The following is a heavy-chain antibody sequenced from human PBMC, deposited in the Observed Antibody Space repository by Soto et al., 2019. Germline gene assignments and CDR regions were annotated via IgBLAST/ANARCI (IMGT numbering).Heavy chain of an antibody. CDR1: GGSISSGGYY. Sequence: PSETLSLTCTVSGGSISSGGYYWSWIRQHPGKGLEWIGYIYYSGSTYYNPSLKSRVTISVDTSKNQFSLKLSSVTAADTAVYYCARDKDEGYNWPSGLFDYWGQGTLVTVSS. J-gene: IGHJ4*02. V-gene: IGHV4-31*03. CDR3: ARDKDEGYNWPSGLFDY. CDR2: IYYSGST. D-gene: IGHD1-20*01.